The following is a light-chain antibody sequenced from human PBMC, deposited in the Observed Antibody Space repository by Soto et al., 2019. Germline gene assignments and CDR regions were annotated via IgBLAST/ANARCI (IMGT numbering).Light chain of an antibody. CDR1: QSVDSY. J-gene: IGKJ1*01. CDR3: QPRSNWPPT. Sequence: EIVLTQSPATLSLSPGERATLSCRASQSVDSYLAWYQQKVGQAPRLLIYDASNRATGIPARFSGSGSGTDFTITISSLEPEDFAVYYCQPRSNWPPTFGQGTKVEIK. CDR2: DAS. V-gene: IGKV3-11*01.